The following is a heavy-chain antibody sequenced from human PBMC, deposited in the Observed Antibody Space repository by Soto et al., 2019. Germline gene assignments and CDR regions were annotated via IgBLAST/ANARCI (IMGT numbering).Heavy chain of an antibody. V-gene: IGHV1-18*01. Sequence: QVQLVQSGAEVKKPGASVKVSCKASGYTFTSYGISWVRQAPGQGLEWMGWISAYNGNTNYAQKLQGRVTMTTDTSTSTAYIELRSLRSDDTAVYYCARDKGDSSGYYYDYAFDIWGQGTMVTVSS. CDR1: GYTFTSYG. J-gene: IGHJ3*02. D-gene: IGHD3-22*01. CDR2: ISAYNGNT. CDR3: ARDKGDSSGYYYDYAFDI.